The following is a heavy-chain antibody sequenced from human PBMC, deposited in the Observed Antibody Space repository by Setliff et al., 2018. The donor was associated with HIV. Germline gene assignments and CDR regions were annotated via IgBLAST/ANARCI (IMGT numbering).Heavy chain of an antibody. V-gene: IGHV4-59*11. D-gene: IGHD6-13*01. CDR3: ARTSGYSSSWYPFDY. CDR2: IYHSGST. Sequence: SETLSLTCSVSGGSISGHYWSWIRQPPGKGLEWIGYIYHSGSTNYNPSLKSRVTISIDTSENLFSLNLTSVTAADTALYYCARTSGYSSSWYPFDYWGQGTLVTVSS. CDR1: GGSISGHY. J-gene: IGHJ4*02.